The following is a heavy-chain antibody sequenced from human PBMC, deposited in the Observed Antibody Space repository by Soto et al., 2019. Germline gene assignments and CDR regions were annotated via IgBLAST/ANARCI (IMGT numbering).Heavy chain of an antibody. CDR1: GGSISSINW. V-gene: IGHV4-4*02. CDR2: IYHSGST. J-gene: IGHJ6*02. CDR3: ARDRNMVRGVSYYYYYYGMDV. Sequence: AVSGGSISSINWWSCVRQPPLKGLEWIGEIYHSGSTNYNPSLKRRVTISRDNSKNTLYLQMNSLRAEDTAVYYCARDRNMVRGVSYYYYYYGMDVWGQGTTVTVSS. D-gene: IGHD3-10*01.